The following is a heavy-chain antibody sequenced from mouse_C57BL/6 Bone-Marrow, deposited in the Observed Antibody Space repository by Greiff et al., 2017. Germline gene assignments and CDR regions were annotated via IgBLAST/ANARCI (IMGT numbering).Heavy chain of an antibody. J-gene: IGHJ1*03. CDR2: INPNNGGT. CDR3: ARWGFITTVVGTSPSYWYFDV. V-gene: IGHV1-26*01. D-gene: IGHD1-1*01. CDR1: GYTFTDYY. Sequence: VQLQQSGPELVKPGASVKISCKASGYTFTDYYMNWVKQSHGKSLEWIGDINPNNGGTSYNQKFKGKATLTVDKSSSTAYMELRSLTSEDSAVYYCARWGFITTVVGTSPSYWYFDVWGTGTTVTVSS.